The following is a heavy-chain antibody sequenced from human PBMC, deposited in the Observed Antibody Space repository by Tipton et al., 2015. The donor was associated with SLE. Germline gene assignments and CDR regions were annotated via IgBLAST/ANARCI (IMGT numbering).Heavy chain of an antibody. V-gene: IGHV4-34*01. D-gene: IGHD1-7*01. Sequence: LRLSCAVYGGSFSGYYWSWIRQPPGKGLEWIGGINHSGSTNYNPSLKSRVTISVDTSKKEFSLKLSSVTAADTAGYYCARRGSWNWGYWGQGTLVTVSS. CDR2: INHSGST. CDR1: GGSFSGYY. J-gene: IGHJ4*02. CDR3: ARRGSWNWGY.